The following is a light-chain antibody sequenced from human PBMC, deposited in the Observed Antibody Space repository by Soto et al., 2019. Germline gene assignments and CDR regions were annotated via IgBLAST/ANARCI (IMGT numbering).Light chain of an antibody. CDR3: QSYDGSNPDVV. CDR1: SGSIATNY. CDR2: EDT. Sequence: NFMLTQPHSVSESPGKTVTISCTGSSGSIATNYVQWYQQRPGSAPTTVIYEDTQRPSGVPERFSGSIDSSSNSASLTISGLKTEDEDDYYCQSYDGSNPDVVFGGGTK. J-gene: IGLJ2*01. V-gene: IGLV6-57*02.